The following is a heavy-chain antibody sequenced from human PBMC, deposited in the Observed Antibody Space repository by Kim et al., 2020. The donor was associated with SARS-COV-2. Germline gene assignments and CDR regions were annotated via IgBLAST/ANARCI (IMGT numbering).Heavy chain of an antibody. CDR3: ARDPVMVVAATPGCFFDY. D-gene: IGHD2-15*01. CDR1: GYTFTGYY. Sequence: ASVKVSCKASGYTFTGYYMHWVRQAPGQGLEWMGWINPNSGGTNYAQKFQGRVTMTRDTSISTAYMELSRLRSDDTAVYYCARDPVMVVAATPGCFFDYWGQGTLVTVSS. V-gene: IGHV1-2*02. J-gene: IGHJ4*02. CDR2: INPNSGGT.